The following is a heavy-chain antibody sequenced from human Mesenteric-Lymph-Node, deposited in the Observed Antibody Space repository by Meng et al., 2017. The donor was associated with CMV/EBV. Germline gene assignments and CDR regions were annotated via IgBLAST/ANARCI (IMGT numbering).Heavy chain of an antibody. V-gene: IGHV3-7*01. CDR2: IKQDGTDK. CDR3: ARGPALLIRGLITFRWFDP. CDR1: GFTFSNYW. Sequence: GESLKISCAASGFTFSNYWMSWVRQAPGKGLEWVANIKQDGTDKYYADSVKGRFIISRDNARSSVYLQMNSLSAEDTAVYSCARGPALLIRGLITFRWFDPWGQGTLVTVSS. D-gene: IGHD3-10*01. J-gene: IGHJ5*02.